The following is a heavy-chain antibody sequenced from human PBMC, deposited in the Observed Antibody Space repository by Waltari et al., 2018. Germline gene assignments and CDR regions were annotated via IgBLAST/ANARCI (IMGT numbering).Heavy chain of an antibody. D-gene: IGHD3-10*01. CDR2: IYSGGSS. V-gene: IGHV3-53*01. CDR1: GFIVSSNY. J-gene: IGHJ4*02. Sequence: EVQVVESGGGLIQPGGSLRLSCAVSGFIVSSNYMSWVRQAPGKGLECVSVIYSGGSSYYVDSVKGRFTISRDNSKNTIYLEMNSLRGEDTAVYFCVGHRFGSGSYFDYWGQGTPVTVSS. CDR3: VGHRFGSGSYFDY.